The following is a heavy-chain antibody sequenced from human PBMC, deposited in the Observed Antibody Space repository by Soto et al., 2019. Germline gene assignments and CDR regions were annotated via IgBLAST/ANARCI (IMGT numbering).Heavy chain of an antibody. CDR3: ARETSNRGYSYGTYYYNGMDV. CDR1: GYTFTGYY. Sequence: ASVKVPCKASGYTFTGYYIHWVRQAPGQGLEWMGWINPNSGGTNYARKFQGRVTMTRDTSISTAYMELSSLRADDTGVYYCARETSNRGYSYGTYYYNGMDVWGQGTTVTVSS. J-gene: IGHJ6*02. D-gene: IGHD5-18*01. CDR2: INPNSGGT. V-gene: IGHV1-2*02.